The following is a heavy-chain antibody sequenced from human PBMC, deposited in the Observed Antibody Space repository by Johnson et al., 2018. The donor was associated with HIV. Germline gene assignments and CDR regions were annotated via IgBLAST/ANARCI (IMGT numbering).Heavy chain of an antibody. V-gene: IGHV3-15*01. J-gene: IGHJ3*02. D-gene: IGHD6-6*01. CDR2: IKSKTDGGTT. CDR3: TTLVESSSSMYAFDI. Sequence: VQLLESGGGLVKPGGSLRLSCAASGFTFSNAWMSWVRQAPGKGLEWVGRIKSKTDGGTTDYAAPVKGRFTISRDDSKNTLYLQMNSLKTEDTAVYYCTTLVESSSSMYAFDIWGQGTMVTVSS. CDR1: GFTFSNAW.